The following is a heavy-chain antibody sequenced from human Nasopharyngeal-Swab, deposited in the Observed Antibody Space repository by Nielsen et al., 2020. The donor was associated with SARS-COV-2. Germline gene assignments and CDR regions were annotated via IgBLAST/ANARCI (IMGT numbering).Heavy chain of an antibody. CDR1: GYTFTTYD. Sequence: ASVKVSCKASGYTFTTYDISWVRRAPGQGLEWMGWISSYYDNTNYAQKLQGRVTLTTDTSTSTAYMELRSLRSDDTAVYYCARDRRTEGHSFDIWGQGTMVTVS. J-gene: IGHJ3*02. CDR3: ARDRRTEGHSFDI. CDR2: ISSYYDNT. V-gene: IGHV1-18*01.